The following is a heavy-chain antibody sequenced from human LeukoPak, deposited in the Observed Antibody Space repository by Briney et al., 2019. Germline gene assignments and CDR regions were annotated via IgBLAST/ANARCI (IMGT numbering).Heavy chain of an antibody. V-gene: IGHV3-7*01. CDR3: ADPGMGY. CDR1: GFAFSNFW. Sequence: PGGSLRFSCTASGFAFSNFWMSWVRQAPGKGLEWVANIKQNGSEETYIDSVKGRFVISRDNAKSSLSLQMNSLRGEDTAVYYCADPGMGYWGQGTLVPVSS. D-gene: IGHD1-14*01. CDR2: IKQNGSEE. J-gene: IGHJ4*02.